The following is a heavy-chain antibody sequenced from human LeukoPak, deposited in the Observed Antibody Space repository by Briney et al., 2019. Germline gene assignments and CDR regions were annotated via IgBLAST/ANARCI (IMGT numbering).Heavy chain of an antibody. V-gene: IGHV1-18*01. CDR2: ISAYNGNT. J-gene: IGHJ3*02. CDR1: GYTFTSYG. CDR3: ARESNNYYDSSGYPDAFDI. Sequence: GASVKVSCKASGYTFTSYGISWVRQAPGQGLEWMGWISAYNGNTNYAQKLQGRVTMTTDTSTSTAYMELRSLRSDDTAVYYCARESNNYYDSSGYPDAFDIWGQGTMVTVSS. D-gene: IGHD3-22*01.